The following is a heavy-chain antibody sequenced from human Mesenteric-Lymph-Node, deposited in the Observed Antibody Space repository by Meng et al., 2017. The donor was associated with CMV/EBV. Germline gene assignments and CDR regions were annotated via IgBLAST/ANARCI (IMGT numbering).Heavy chain of an antibody. CDR3: ARGMGYDFWSGYYAFDY. Sequence: GESLKISCAASGFTFINYSLNWVRQAPGKGLEWVSYISSSGSTIYYADSVKGRFTISRDNAKNSLYLQMNSLRAEDTAVYYCARGMGYDFWSGYYAFDYWGQGTLVTVSS. V-gene: IGHV3-48*04. D-gene: IGHD3-3*01. J-gene: IGHJ4*02. CDR2: ISSSGSTI. CDR1: GFTFINYS.